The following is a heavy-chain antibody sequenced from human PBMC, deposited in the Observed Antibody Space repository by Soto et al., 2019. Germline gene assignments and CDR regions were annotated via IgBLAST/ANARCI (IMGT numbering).Heavy chain of an antibody. Sequence: PGWSLRLSCASSGFTFSSYGMHWVRQAPGKGLEWVAVISYDGSNKYYADSVKGRFTISRDNSKNTLYLQMNSLRAEDTAVYYCAKGREWLVRYYYYYGMDVWGQGTTVTVSS. CDR2: ISYDGSNK. CDR1: GFTFSSYG. CDR3: AKGREWLVRYYYYYGMDV. D-gene: IGHD6-19*01. V-gene: IGHV3-30*18. J-gene: IGHJ6*02.